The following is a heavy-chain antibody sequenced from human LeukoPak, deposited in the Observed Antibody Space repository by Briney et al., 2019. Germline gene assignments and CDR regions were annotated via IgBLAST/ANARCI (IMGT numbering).Heavy chain of an antibody. Sequence: PSETLSLTCTVSGGSISSGSYYWSWIRQPAGKGLEWIGRIYTSGSTNYNPSLKSRVTISVDTSKNQFSLKLSSVTAADTAVYYCARLRMGATGAFDIWGQGTMVTVSS. D-gene: IGHD1-26*01. V-gene: IGHV4-61*02. CDR1: GGSISSGSYY. CDR3: ARLRMGATGAFDI. J-gene: IGHJ3*02. CDR2: IYTSGST.